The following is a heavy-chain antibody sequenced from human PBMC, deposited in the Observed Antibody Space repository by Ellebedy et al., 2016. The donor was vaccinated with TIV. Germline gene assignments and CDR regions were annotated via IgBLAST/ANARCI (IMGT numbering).Heavy chain of an antibody. D-gene: IGHD2-21*01. CDR2: IGTAGDT. J-gene: IGHJ4*03. CDR3: ARVRFGDTAVDY. V-gene: IGHV3-13*01. CDR1: GFTFSSYD. Sequence: GESLKISCAASGFTFSSYDMHWVRPGTGKGLEWVSAIGTAGDTYYPGSVKGRFTISRENAKNSLYLQITSLRAEDTDVYYCARVRFGDTAVDYWGQGTLVTVSS.